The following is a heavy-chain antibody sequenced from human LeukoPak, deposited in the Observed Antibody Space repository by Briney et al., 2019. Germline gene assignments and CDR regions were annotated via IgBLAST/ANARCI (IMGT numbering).Heavy chain of an antibody. CDR3: ARYSGYDEPFEY. J-gene: IGHJ4*02. CDR1: GYTFTCYD. CDR2: INPNSGGT. Sequence: GASVKVSCKASGYTFTCYDMHWVRQAPGQGLEWMGWINPNSGGTSYAQKFQGRVTMARDTSVTTAYMELSRLRSDDTAVYYCARYSGYDEPFEYWGQGTLVTVSS. V-gene: IGHV1-2*02. D-gene: IGHD5-12*01.